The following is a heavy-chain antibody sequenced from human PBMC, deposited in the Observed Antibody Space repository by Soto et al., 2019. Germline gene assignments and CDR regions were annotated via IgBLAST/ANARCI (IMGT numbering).Heavy chain of an antibody. V-gene: IGHV4-31*03. CDR3: ARAPIWFGELFYYYYYGMDV. Sequence: PSETLSLTCTVSGGSISSGGYYWSWIRQHPGKGLEWIGYIYYSGSTYYNPSLKSRVTISVDTSKNQFSLKLSSVTAADMAVYYCARAPIWFGELFYYYYYGMDVWGQGTTVTVSS. J-gene: IGHJ6*02. CDR1: GGSISSGGYY. CDR2: IYYSGST. D-gene: IGHD3-10*01.